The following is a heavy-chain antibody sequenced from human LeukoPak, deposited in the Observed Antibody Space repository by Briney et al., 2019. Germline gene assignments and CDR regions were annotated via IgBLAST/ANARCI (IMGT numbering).Heavy chain of an antibody. D-gene: IGHD5-12*01. CDR1: GFTFSSYG. V-gene: IGHV3-7*01. Sequence: GGSLRLSCAASGFTFSSYGMHWVRQAPGKGLEWVANVKLDGSEKSYVDSVKGRFTISRDNAKNSLYLQMNSLRAEDTAVYYCARDLVVATFDYWGQGTLVTVSS. CDR2: VKLDGSEK. J-gene: IGHJ4*02. CDR3: ARDLVVATFDY.